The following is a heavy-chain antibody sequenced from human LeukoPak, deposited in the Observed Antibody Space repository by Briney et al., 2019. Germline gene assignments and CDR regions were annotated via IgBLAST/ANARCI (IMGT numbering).Heavy chain of an antibody. V-gene: IGHV1-2*02. D-gene: IGHD5-24*01. Sequence: ASVKVSCKAPGYTFTGYYMRWVRQAPGQGREWMGWIDPNSGGTNYAQKFQGRVTMTRDTSISTAYMELSRLRSDDTAIYYCAKSRGGYNFDYWGQGTLVTVSS. J-gene: IGHJ4*02. CDR3: AKSRGGYNFDY. CDR2: IDPNSGGT. CDR1: GYTFTGYY.